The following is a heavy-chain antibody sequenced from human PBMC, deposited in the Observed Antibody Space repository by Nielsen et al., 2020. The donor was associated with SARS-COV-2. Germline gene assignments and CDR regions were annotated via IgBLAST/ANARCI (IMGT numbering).Heavy chain of an antibody. CDR3: ATSVSGSDIGSFDY. J-gene: IGHJ4*02. CDR1: GFSFSDFY. CDR2: ISGSGSYR. Sequence: GESLKISCAASGFSFSDFYMSWIRQAPGKGLEWVAYISGSGSYRKYADSVKGRFTISRDNAEKSLDLQMDSLRVEDTAQYYCATSVSGSDIGSFDYWGQGALVTVSS. D-gene: IGHD1-26*01. V-gene: IGHV3-11*03.